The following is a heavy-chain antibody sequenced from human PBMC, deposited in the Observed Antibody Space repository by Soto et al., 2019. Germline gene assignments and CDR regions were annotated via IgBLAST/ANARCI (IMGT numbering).Heavy chain of an antibody. CDR2: ITASSGHI. V-gene: IGHV3-21*01. Sequence: PGGSLRLSCAASGFTFSTYTKNWVRQAPGKGLEWVSSITASSGHIYYADSVRGRFTISRDNAKNSLHLQMNSLEVEDTAVYYCAARPGSTGPPSWGQGTLVTVAS. CDR1: GFTFSTYT. D-gene: IGHD4-17*01. J-gene: IGHJ5*02. CDR3: AARPGSTGPPS.